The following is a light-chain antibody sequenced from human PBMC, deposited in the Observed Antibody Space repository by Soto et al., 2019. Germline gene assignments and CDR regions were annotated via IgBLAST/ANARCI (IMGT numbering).Light chain of an antibody. J-gene: IGLJ2*01. CDR1: SSDIGGYRY. CDR2: DVT. Sequence: QSVLTQPASVTGSLGQSVTISCTGTSSDIGGYRYVSWYQQRPGKAPKLMIHDVTNRPSGVSDRFSGSKSGNTASLTISGLQAEEEADYYCTSYTSDSSVLFGGGTKVTVL. CDR3: TSYTSDSSVL. V-gene: IGLV2-14*03.